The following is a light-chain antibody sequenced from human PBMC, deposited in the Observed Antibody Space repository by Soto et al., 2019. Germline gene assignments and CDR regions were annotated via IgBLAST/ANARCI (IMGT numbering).Light chain of an antibody. J-gene: IGKJ1*01. CDR1: QTISIW. Sequence: DIQMTQSPSTLSASVGDRVTITCRARQTISIWLAWYQQKPGKAPKLLIYDASILESGVPSRFSGSGSGTEFSLTISSLQPDDSATYYCQQYSTYSGTFGQGTKVDIK. V-gene: IGKV1-5*01. CDR2: DAS. CDR3: QQYSTYSGT.